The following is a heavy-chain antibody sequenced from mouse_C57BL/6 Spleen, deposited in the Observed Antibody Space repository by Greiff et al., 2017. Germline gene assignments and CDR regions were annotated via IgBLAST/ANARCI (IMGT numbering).Heavy chain of an antibody. CDR2: ISYSGST. D-gene: IGHD1-3*01. CDR1: GYSITSGYD. CDR3: AREGRGSGFDY. V-gene: IGHV3-1*01. Sequence: EVQLQESGPGMVKPSQSLSLTCTVTGYSITSGYDWHWIRHFPGNKLEWMGYISYSGSTNYNPSLKSRISITRDTSKNHFFLKLNSVTTEDTATYYCAREGRGSGFDYWRKGTTHTVSS. J-gene: IGHJ2*01.